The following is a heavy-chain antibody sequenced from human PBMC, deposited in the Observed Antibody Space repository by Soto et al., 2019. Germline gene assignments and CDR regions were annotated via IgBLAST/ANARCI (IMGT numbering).Heavy chain of an antibody. CDR1: GFSLSTNT. CDR2: ISNDGRRK. V-gene: IGHV3-30*04. CDR3: ARVATAMTYDF. Sequence: GGSLRLSCAASGFSLSTNTMHWVRQVPGKGLEWVASISNDGRRKYYADFVKGRFTISRDTANNILYLEMNSLRAEDTSLYYCARVATAMTYDFWGQGTL. D-gene: IGHD2-21*02. J-gene: IGHJ4*02.